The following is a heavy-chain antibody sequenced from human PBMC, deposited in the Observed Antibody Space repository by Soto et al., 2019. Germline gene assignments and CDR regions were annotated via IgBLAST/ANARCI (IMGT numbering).Heavy chain of an antibody. D-gene: IGHD2-8*01. J-gene: IGHJ3*02. Sequence: QLQESGPGLLEPAGTLSLTCAVSSGSISRSNWWSWVRPHPGKGLEWMGEIYHSGSTNYNPSMKDRVTISVEQSENQCSLKLSSVTVADTAVYHCARDYPPNRFDIRGQGPMVTVSS. V-gene: IGHV4-4*02. CDR3: ARDYPPNRFDI. CDR1: SGSISRSNW. CDR2: IYHSGST.